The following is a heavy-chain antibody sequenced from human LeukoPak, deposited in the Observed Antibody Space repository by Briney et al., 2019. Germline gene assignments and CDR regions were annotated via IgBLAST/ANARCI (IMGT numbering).Heavy chain of an antibody. V-gene: IGHV3-66*01. CDR2: IYSGGGST. D-gene: IGHD1-26*01. J-gene: IGHJ4*02. CDR3: ARDVRVGATIDW. Sequence: GGSLRLSCAASGFTVSSNYMSWVRQAPGKGLEWVSVIYSGGGSTHYADSVKDRFTISRDNSKNTLYLQMNNLRVEDTAVYYCARDVRVGATIDWWGQGTLVTVSS. CDR1: GFTVSSNY.